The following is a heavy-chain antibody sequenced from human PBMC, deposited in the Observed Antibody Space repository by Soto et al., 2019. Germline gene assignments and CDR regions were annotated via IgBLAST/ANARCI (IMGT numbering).Heavy chain of an antibody. CDR1: GFTFSSYG. CDR3: AKSHKDKWIQLWSPFDY. J-gene: IGHJ4*02. CDR2: ISYDGSNK. Sequence: QVQLVESGGGVVQPGRSLRLSCTASGFTFSSYGMHWVRQAPGKGLEWVAVISYDGSNKYYADSVKGRFTISRDNSKNTLYLQMNSLRAEDTAVYDCAKSHKDKWIQLWSPFDYWGQGTLVTVSS. V-gene: IGHV3-30*18. D-gene: IGHD5-18*01.